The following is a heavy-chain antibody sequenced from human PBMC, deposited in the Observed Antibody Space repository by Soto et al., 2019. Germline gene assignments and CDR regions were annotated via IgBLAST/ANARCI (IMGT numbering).Heavy chain of an antibody. V-gene: IGHV4-30-4*01. Sequence: QVQLQESGPGLVKPSQTLSLTCTVSGGSISSGDYYWSWIRQPPGKGLEWIGYIYYSGSTYYNPSLKSRVTISVDTSKNQFSLKLSSLTAADTAVYYCARVGPAAMEPYYYYYYGMDVWGQGTTVTVSS. CDR2: IYYSGST. J-gene: IGHJ6*02. CDR3: ARVGPAAMEPYYYYYYGMDV. D-gene: IGHD2-2*01. CDR1: GGSISSGDYY.